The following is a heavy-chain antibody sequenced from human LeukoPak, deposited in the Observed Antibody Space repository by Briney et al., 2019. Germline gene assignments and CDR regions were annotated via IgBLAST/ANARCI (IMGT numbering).Heavy chain of an antibody. CDR3: AIEMVAGTFDS. Sequence: GGSLRLSCTASEFRVNDYYMSWIRQAPGKGLEWVSDIGGSDSIIAYAGFVRGRFTISRDFASNSVYLQMNSLRDDDTAVYFCAIEMVAGTFDSWGQGTLVTVSS. CDR2: IGGSDSII. V-gene: IGHV3-11*01. J-gene: IGHJ4*02. CDR1: EFRVNDYY. D-gene: IGHD6-19*01.